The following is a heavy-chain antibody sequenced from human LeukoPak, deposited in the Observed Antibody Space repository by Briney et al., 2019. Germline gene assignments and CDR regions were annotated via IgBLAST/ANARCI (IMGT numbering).Heavy chain of an antibody. J-gene: IGHJ4*02. V-gene: IGHV4-34*01. Sequence: PSETLSLTCAVYGGSFSGYYWGWIRQPPGKGLEWIGEINHSGSTNYNPSLKSRVTISVDTSKNQFSLKLSSVTAADTAVYYCARGPIDSSGYYFPFDYWGQGTLVTVSS. CDR1: GGSFSGYY. D-gene: IGHD3-22*01. CDR2: INHSGST. CDR3: ARGPIDSSGYYFPFDY.